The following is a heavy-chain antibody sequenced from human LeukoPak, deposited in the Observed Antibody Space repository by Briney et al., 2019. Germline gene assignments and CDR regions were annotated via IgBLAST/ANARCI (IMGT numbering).Heavy chain of an antibody. D-gene: IGHD3-22*01. CDR3: ARATYYYDSSGYYYTFDSFDY. Sequence: ASVKVSCKASGGTFSSYGISWVRQAPGQGLEWMGWISAYNGNTNYAQKLQGRVTMTTDTSTSTAYMELRSLRSDDTAVYYCARATYYYDSSGYYYTFDSFDYWGQGTLVTVSS. J-gene: IGHJ4*02. V-gene: IGHV1-18*01. CDR1: GGTFSSYG. CDR2: ISAYNGNT.